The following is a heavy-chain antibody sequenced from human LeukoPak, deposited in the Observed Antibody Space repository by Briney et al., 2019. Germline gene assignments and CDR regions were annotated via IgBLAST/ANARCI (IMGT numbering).Heavy chain of an antibody. Sequence: PSETLSLTCAVYGGSFSGYYWSWIRQPPGKGLEWIGEINHSGSTNYNPSLKSRVTISVDTSKNQFSLKLSSVTAADTAVYYCARKRITIFGVVIKPFDYWGQGTLVTVSS. V-gene: IGHV4-34*01. D-gene: IGHD3-3*01. CDR1: GGSFSGYY. J-gene: IGHJ4*02. CDR3: ARKRITIFGVVIKPFDY. CDR2: INHSGST.